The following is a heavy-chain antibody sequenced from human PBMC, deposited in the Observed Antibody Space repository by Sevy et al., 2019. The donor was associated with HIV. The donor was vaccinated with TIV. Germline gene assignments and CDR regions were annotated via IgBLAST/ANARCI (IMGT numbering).Heavy chain of an antibody. D-gene: IGHD3-10*01. CDR2: FDPEDDET. V-gene: IGHV1-24*01. CDR1: GYTLTELS. CDR3: ATDLASMVRGFIIVAFDI. J-gene: IGHJ3*02. Sequence: ASVKVSCKVSGYTLTELSMHWVRQAPGKGLEWMGGFDPEDDETIYAQKFQGRVTMTEDTSTDTAYMELSSLSSEDTAVYYCATDLASMVRGFIIVAFDIWGQWTMVTVSS.